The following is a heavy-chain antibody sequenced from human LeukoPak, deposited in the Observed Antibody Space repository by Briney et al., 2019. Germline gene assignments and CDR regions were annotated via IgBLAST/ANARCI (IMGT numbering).Heavy chain of an antibody. CDR1: GFTFSSYA. D-gene: IGHD3-16*02. V-gene: IGHV3-30*09. Sequence: GRSLRLSCVASGFTFSSYAMHWVRQAPGMGLEWVAVISYDGSNKYYADSVKGRFAISRDNSKNTLYLQMNSLRAEDTAVYYCARGLRLGELLFRPAFDIWGQGTMVTVSS. J-gene: IGHJ3*02. CDR2: ISYDGSNK. CDR3: ARGLRLGELLFRPAFDI.